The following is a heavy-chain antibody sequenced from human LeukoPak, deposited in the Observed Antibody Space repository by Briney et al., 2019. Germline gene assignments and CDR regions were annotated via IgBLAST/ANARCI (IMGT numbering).Heavy chain of an antibody. CDR1: GFTFSSYD. CDR2: INKSGGGI. D-gene: IGHD6-19*01. V-gene: IGHV3-23*01. J-gene: IGHJ4*02. CDR3: AKVTWSSSGSDY. Sequence: GGSLRLSCAASGFTFSSYDMSWVRQAPGKGLEWVSGINKSGGGIYYADSVKGRFTMSRDNSKNTLFLQMNSLRAEDTAVYYCAKVTWSSSGSDYWGQGTLVTVPS.